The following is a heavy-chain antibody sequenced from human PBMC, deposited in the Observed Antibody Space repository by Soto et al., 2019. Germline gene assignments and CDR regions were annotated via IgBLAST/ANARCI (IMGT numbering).Heavy chain of an antibody. CDR2: MSFDGNHQ. Sequence: QVHLVESGGGVVQPGGSLRLSCAASGFTINRNDMYWVRQAPGKVLEWVAVMSFDGNHQHYADSVKGRFTISRDNSKNTLSLEMNSLRRDDTAVYYCASCERFPRVGVDYYALDVWGQGTTVIVSS. D-gene: IGHD3-3*01. J-gene: IGHJ6*02. CDR1: GFTINRND. CDR3: ASCERFPRVGVDYYALDV. V-gene: IGHV3-30*03.